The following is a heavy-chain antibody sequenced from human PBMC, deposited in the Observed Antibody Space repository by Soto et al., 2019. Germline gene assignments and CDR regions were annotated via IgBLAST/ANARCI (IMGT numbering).Heavy chain of an antibody. J-gene: IGHJ4*02. D-gene: IGHD6-19*01. CDR3: ARSRHSSGYYFDY. CDR1: GCTLSIYA. V-gene: IGHV1-69*13. CDR2: IIPIFGTA. Sequence: SVKVSCEASGCTLSIYAMSWVRQAPGQGLEWMGGIIPIFGTANYAQKFQGRVTITADESTSTAYMELSSLRSEDTAVYYCARSRHSSGYYFDYWGQGTLVTVS.